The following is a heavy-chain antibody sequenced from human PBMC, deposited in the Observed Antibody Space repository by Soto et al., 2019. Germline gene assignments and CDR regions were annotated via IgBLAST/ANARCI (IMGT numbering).Heavy chain of an antibody. Sequence: WETLSLTCAVSGGSISSSNFYWGWFRQPPGKGLEWIGSIRYGGDTSYNPSLKSRVTISIDTSKNQFSLSLRSVSAADTAIYYCAKDASCYSCGAWGQGAPVTVSS. D-gene: IGHD2-15*01. J-gene: IGHJ4*02. CDR3: AKDASCYSCGA. CDR1: GGSISSSNFY. CDR2: IRYGGDT. V-gene: IGHV4-39*01.